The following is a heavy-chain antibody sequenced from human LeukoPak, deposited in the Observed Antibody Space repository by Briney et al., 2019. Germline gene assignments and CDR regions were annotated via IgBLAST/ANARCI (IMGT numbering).Heavy chain of an antibody. J-gene: IGHJ4*02. D-gene: IGHD3-10*01. CDR1: GGSISSHY. CDR3: ARLYRYYYGSGTYFNLFDY. Sequence: SETLSLTCTVSGGSISSHYWGWIRQPPGRGLEWIGYIYYSGSTNYNPSLKCRVTISVDTSKNQFSLKLSSVTAADTAVYYCARLYRYYYGSGTYFNLFDYWGQGTLVTVSS. V-gene: IGHV4-59*11. CDR2: IYYSGST.